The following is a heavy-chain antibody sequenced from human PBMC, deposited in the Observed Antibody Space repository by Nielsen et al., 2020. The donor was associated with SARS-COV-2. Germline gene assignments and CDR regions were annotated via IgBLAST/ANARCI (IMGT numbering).Heavy chain of an antibody. Sequence: GSLRLSCAASGFTFSDYYMSWIRQAPGKGLEWIGEIDHSGGTSYNPSLKSRVTMSVDTSKNQFSLTLNSVTAADTAVYFCARGKRSYSGTFLSYYYYYYMDVWGKGTTVTVSS. CDR2: IDHSGGT. V-gene: IGHV4-34*01. J-gene: IGHJ6*03. D-gene: IGHD1-14*01. CDR3: ARGKRSYSGTFLSYYYYYYMDV. CDR1: GFTFSDYY.